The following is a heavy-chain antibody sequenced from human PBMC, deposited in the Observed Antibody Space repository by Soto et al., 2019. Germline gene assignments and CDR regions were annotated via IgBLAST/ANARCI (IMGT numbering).Heavy chain of an antibody. D-gene: IGHD6-13*01. CDR2: INHSGST. J-gene: IGHJ6*02. Sequence: PSETLSLTCAVYGGSFSGYYWRWIRQPPGKGLEWIGEINHSGSTNYNPSLKSRVTISVDTSKNQFSLKLCSVTAADMAVYYCARVGAGSSWYGYYYYGMDVWGQGTTVT. CDR3: ARVGAGSSWYGYYYYGMDV. V-gene: IGHV4-34*01. CDR1: GGSFSGYY.